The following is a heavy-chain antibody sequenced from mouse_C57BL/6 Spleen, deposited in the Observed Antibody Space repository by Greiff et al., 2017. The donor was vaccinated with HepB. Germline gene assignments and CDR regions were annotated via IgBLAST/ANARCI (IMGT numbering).Heavy chain of an antibody. CDR2: IYPGDGDT. CDR1: GYAFSSSW. J-gene: IGHJ2*01. D-gene: IGHD1-2*01. CDR3: ARSLLRSYFDY. Sequence: QVHVKQSGPELVKPGASVKISCKASGYAFSSSWMNWVKQRPGKGLEWIGRIYPGDGDTNYNGKFKGKATLTADKSSSTAYMQLSSLTSEDSAVYFCARSLLRSYFDYWGQGTTLTVSS. V-gene: IGHV1-82*01.